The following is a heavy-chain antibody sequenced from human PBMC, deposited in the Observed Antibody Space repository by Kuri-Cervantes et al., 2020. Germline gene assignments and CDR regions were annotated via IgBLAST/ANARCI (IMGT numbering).Heavy chain of an antibody. D-gene: IGHD5-18*01. CDR1: GFTFSSYA. J-gene: IGHJ1*01. V-gene: IGHV3-30-3*01. CDR2: ISYDGSNK. CDR3: ASERGYSYGLSSGPYPGVFQH. Sequence: GGSLRLSCAASGFTFSSYAMHWVRQAPGKGLEWVAVISYDGSNKYYADSVKGRFTISRDNAKNSLYLQMNSLRDEDTAVYYCASERGYSYGLSSGPYPGVFQHWGQGTLVTVSS.